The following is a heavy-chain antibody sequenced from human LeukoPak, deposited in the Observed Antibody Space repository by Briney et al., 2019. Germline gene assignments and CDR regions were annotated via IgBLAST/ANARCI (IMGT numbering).Heavy chain of an antibody. CDR1: GFTFDDYG. CDR2: INWNGGST. J-gene: IGHJ4*02. V-gene: IGHV3-20*01. CDR3: ARTSRITMVRGVITYFDY. Sequence: GGSLRLSCAASGFTFDDYGMSWVRQAPGKGLEWVSGINWNGGSTGYADSVKGRFTISRDNARNSLYLQMNSLRAEDTALYHCARTSRITMVRGVITYFDYWGQGTLVTVSS. D-gene: IGHD3-10*01.